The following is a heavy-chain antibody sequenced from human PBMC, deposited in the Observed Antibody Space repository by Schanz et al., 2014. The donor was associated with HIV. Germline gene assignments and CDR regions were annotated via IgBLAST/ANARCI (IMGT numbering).Heavy chain of an antibody. D-gene: IGHD6-19*01. CDR3: ARSPDWAGTDAFDI. CDR1: GFIFSSFA. V-gene: IGHV3-23*04. CDR2: ISASGAGT. J-gene: IGHJ3*02. Sequence: EVQLVESGGGLVKPGGSLRLSCAASGFIFSSFAMHWVRQAPGKGLGWVSAISASGAGTYYAESVKGRFTISRDNPKNTLYLQRNSLRAEDTAIYYCARSPDWAGTDAFDIWGQGTMVTVSS.